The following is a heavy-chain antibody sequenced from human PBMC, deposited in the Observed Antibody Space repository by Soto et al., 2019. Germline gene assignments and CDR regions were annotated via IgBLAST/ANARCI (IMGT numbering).Heavy chain of an antibody. CDR1: EDSVSSRSAA. J-gene: IGHJ5*01. CDR2: TYYSSQWYS. V-gene: IGHV6-1*01. D-gene: IGHD6-13*01. Sequence: QVQLQQSGPGLVKPSQTLSLTCAISEDSVSSRSAAWTWISQSSSRCLEGLGRTYYSSQWYSDYAASVRSRIDISPDTSKNQFSILLTSETPEDTAVYYCARYGGSWLLDSWGQGTLVTVTS. CDR3: ARYGGSWLLDS.